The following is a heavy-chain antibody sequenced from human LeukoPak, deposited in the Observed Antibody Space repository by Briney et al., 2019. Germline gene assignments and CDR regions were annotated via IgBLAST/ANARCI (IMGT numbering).Heavy chain of an antibody. CDR2: INHSGST. J-gene: IGHJ4*02. V-gene: IGHV4-34*01. CDR3: ARHDPSYSSSSNFDY. D-gene: IGHD6-6*01. Sequence: ETLSLTCAVYGGSFSGYYWSWIRQPPGKGLEWIGEINHSGSTNYNPSLKSRVTISVDTSKNQFSLKLSSVTAADTAVYYCARHDPSYSSSSNFDYWGQGTLVTVSS. CDR1: GGSFSGYY.